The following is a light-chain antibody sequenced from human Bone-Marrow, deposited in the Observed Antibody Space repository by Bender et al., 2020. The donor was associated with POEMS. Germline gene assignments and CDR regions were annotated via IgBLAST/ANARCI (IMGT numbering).Light chain of an antibody. Sequence: QSALTQPASVSGSPEQSITISCTGTSSDVGTYNLVSWYQQHPGKAPKLMIYEVSKRPSGVSNRFSGSKSGNTASLTISGLQAEDEADYYCSSYTSSSTVVFGGGTKLTVL. J-gene: IGLJ2*01. V-gene: IGLV2-14*02. CDR2: EVS. CDR3: SSYTSSSTVV. CDR1: SSDVGTYNL.